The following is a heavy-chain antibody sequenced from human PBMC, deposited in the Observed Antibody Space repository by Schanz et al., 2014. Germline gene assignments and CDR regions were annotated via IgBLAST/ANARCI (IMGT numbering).Heavy chain of an antibody. CDR3: ATIPRGNIYGYFDY. V-gene: IGHV4-59*11. CDR1: GVSISSHY. J-gene: IGHJ4*02. D-gene: IGHD5-18*01. Sequence: QVPLRASGPGLVKPSETLSLTCTVSGVSISSHYWSWVRQAPGEGLEWIGYLFNSERAKYNPSLESRITMSLDTSKSQFSLHLRYVTAADTAVYYCATIPRGNIYGYFDYWGQGTLVTVSS. CDR2: LFNSERA.